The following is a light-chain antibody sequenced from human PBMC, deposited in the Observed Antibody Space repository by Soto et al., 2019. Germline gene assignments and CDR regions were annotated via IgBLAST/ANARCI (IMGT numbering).Light chain of an antibody. CDR1: QTISDNY. J-gene: IGKJ3*01. CDR3: QQYGSSPEIS. CDR2: GAS. Sequence: DIVLTQSPGTLSLSPGERATLSCRASQTISDNYLAWYQQKPGQSPRLLISGASIRAPGIPDRFSGSGSETDFTLTISRLEPEDFAFYYCQQYGSSPEISCGPGTKVDI. V-gene: IGKV3-20*01.